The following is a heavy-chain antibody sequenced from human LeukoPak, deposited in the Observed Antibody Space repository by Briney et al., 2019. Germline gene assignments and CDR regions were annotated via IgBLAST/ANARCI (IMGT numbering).Heavy chain of an antibody. CDR3: ARGRDSSSGKKHFDY. D-gene: IGHD6-6*01. V-gene: IGHV4-30-4*01. CDR2: IYYSGST. CDR1: GGSISSGDYS. Sequence: PSETLSLTCTVSGGSISSGDYSWSWIRQPPGKGLEWIGYIYYSGSTYYNPSLKSRITISIDTSKNQFSLKLSSVTAADTAVYYCARGRDSSSGKKHFDYWGQGTLVTVSS. J-gene: IGHJ4*02.